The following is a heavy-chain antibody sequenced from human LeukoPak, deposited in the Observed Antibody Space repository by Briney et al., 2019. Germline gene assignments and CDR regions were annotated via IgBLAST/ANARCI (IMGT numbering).Heavy chain of an antibody. CDR3: ARDRSTDFWSGYYTNYFDY. D-gene: IGHD3-3*01. CDR1: GFSFRSYS. CDR2: ISSSSSSI. V-gene: IGHV3-48*02. J-gene: IGHJ4*02. Sequence: GGSLRLSCAASGFSFRSYSMNWVRQAPGKGLEWVSYISSSSSSIDYADSVKGRFTILRDNAKNSLYLQMNSLRDEDTAVYYCARDRSTDFWSGYYTNYFDYWGQGTLVTVSS.